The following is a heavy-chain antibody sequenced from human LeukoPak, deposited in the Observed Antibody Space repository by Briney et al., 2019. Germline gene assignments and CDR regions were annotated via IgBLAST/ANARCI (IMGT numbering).Heavy chain of an antibody. CDR3: AKDSYYYGSSGPFDY. Sequence: GRSLRLSCAASGFTFDDYAMHWVRQAPGKGLEWVSGISWNSGSIGYADSVKGRFTISRDNAKNSLYLQMNSLRAEDTALYYCAKDSYYYGSSGPFDYWGQGTLVTVSS. CDR1: GFTFDDYA. J-gene: IGHJ4*02. CDR2: ISWNSGSI. D-gene: IGHD3-22*01. V-gene: IGHV3-9*01.